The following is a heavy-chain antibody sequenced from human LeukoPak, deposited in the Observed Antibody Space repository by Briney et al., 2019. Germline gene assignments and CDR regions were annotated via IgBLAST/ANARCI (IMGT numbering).Heavy chain of an antibody. Sequence: GGSLRLSCAASGFTFSDYAMHWVRQAPGKGLEWVAVISYDGSNKYYADSVKGRFTISRDNSKNTLYLQMNSLRSEDTAVYYCAKGVYCSSTSCLPYGMDVWGQGTTVTVSS. J-gene: IGHJ6*02. D-gene: IGHD2-2*01. CDR1: GFTFSDYA. CDR2: ISYDGSNK. V-gene: IGHV3-30*04. CDR3: AKGVYCSSTSCLPYGMDV.